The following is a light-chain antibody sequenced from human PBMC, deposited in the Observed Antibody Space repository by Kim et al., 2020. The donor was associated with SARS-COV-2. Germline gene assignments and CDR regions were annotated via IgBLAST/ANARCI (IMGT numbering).Light chain of an antibody. CDR1: SGHSSYV. J-gene: IGLJ3*02. CDR3: QTWGTGIRV. CDR2: VNSDRSH. V-gene: IGLV4-69*01. Sequence: ASVKLTCTLNSGHSSYVIAWHQQQPEKGPRYLMKVNSDRSHSKGDGIPDRFSGSSSGAERYLTISSLQSKDEADYYCQTWGTGIRVFGGGTKVTVL.